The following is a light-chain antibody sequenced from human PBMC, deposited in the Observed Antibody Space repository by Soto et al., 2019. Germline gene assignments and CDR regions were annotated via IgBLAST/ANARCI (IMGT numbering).Light chain of an antibody. CDR2: DAS. Sequence: ELVLTHSPATLSLSPGERATLSCRASHIVNNYLAWYQQKPGQAPRLLIYDASKRATGIPARFSGSGSGTDFTLTISSLESEDFAVYYCQQFRAFGPGTKVDIK. J-gene: IGKJ3*01. CDR3: QQFRA. CDR1: HIVNNY. V-gene: IGKV3-11*01.